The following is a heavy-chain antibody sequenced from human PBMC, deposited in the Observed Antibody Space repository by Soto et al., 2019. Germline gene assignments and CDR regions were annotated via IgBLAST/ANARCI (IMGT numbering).Heavy chain of an antibody. CDR2: MNPNSGNT. J-gene: IGHJ5*02. V-gene: IGHV1-8*01. Sequence: ASVKVSCKASGYTFTSYDINWVRQATGQGLEYLGWMNPNSGNTGYVQKFQGRVTMTRDTSISTAYMELSSLRSEDPAVYFCARGIKYGAYSRWFDPWGQGTLVTVSS. CDR1: GYTFTSYD. CDR3: ARGIKYGAYSRWFDP. D-gene: IGHD4-17*01.